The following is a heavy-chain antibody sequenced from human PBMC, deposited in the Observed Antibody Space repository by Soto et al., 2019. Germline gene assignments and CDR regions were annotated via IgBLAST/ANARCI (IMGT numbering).Heavy chain of an antibody. J-gene: IGHJ2*01. V-gene: IGHV3-30-3*01. CDR1: GFTFSSYA. D-gene: IGHD1-1*01. CDR3: ARPLWRNDDNWGYFDL. CDR2: ISYDGRNK. Sequence: QVQLVESGGGVVQPGRSLRLSCAASGFTFSSYAMHWVRQAPGKGLEWVAVISYDGRNKYYAASVKGRVTISRDNSKNTLYLQRNSLRAEDTAGYYCARPLWRNDDNWGYFDLWGRGTLVTVSS.